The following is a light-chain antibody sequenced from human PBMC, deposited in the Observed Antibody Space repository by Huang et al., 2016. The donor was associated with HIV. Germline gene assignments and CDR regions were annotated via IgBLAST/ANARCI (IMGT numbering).Light chain of an antibody. Sequence: LLTQSPVTLSVSPGEHVTLSCRASQSIANKLAWYQQRPGQAPSLLIYGSSTRIIDIPGRFNGSASGTQFTLTITSLQPDDFTVYYCQQYNVWPYTFGQGTKLEIK. CDR3: QQYNVWPYT. V-gene: IGKV3-15*01. J-gene: IGKJ2*01. CDR2: GSS. CDR1: QSIANK.